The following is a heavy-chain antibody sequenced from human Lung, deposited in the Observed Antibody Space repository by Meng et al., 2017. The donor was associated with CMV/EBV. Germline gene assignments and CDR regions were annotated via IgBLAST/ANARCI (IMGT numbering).Heavy chain of an antibody. J-gene: IGHJ4*02. CDR1: SYS. CDR3: ARDLRRYCSSTSCSPAAGYFDY. CDR2: ISSSSYI. V-gene: IGHV3-21*01. D-gene: IGHD2-2*01. Sequence: SYSMSWVRQAHGNGLEWGSSISSSSYIYYADSVKGRVTISRDNAKNSLYLQMNSLRAEDTAVYYCARDLRRYCSSTSCSPAAGYFDYWGQGTLVTGLL.